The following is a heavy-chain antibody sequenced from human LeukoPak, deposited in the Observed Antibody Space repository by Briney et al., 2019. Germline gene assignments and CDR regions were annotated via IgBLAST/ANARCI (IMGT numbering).Heavy chain of an antibody. J-gene: IGHJ4*02. V-gene: IGHV1-69*01. CDR1: GGTFSSYA. D-gene: IGHD6-19*01. CDR3: ARGSVLKEQWLVGLDY. Sequence: SVKVSCKASGGTFSSYAISWVRQAPGQGLEWMGGIIPIFGTANYAQKFQGRVTITADESTSTAYMELSSLRSEDTAVYYCARGSVLKEQWLVGLDYWGQGALVTVSS. CDR2: IIPIFGTA.